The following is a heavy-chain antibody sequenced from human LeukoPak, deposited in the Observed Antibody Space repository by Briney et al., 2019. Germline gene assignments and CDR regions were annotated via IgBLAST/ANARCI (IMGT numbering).Heavy chain of an antibody. CDR3: ARDPEGHGYYFDY. D-gene: IGHD3-3*01. J-gene: IGHJ4*02. CDR2: IHTSGST. CDR1: GGSTSNYF. V-gene: IGHV4-4*07. Sequence: SETLSLTCTVSGGSTSNYFCRWVRQSAGKGLEWVGRIHTSGSTNYNPSLKRRVSISVDTSKNQFSLKLSSVPAADTAVYYCARDPEGHGYYFDYWGRGALVTVSS.